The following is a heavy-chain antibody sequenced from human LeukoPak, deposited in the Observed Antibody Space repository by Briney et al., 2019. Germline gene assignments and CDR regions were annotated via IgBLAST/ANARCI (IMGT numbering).Heavy chain of an antibody. CDR2: ISADNGNK. V-gene: IGHV1-18*01. Sequence: ASVTVSCTASGYTFTSYGISWVRQAPGQGVEWMGWISADNGNKDYAQKLQGRLTITTYTSTSTAYMELRSLRSDDTAVYYCARDGVRGGWFDPWGQGTLVTVSS. CDR1: GYTFTSYG. CDR3: ARDGVRGGWFDP. J-gene: IGHJ5*02. D-gene: IGHD1-1*01.